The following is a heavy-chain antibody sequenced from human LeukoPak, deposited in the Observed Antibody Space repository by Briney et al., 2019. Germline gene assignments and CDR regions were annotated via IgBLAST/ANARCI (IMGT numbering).Heavy chain of an antibody. CDR2: IYHSGST. CDR1: GGSISSSNW. CDR3: ARVWFGEDYYYYYMDV. J-gene: IGHJ6*03. D-gene: IGHD3-10*01. Sequence: SGTLSLTCAVSGGSISSSNWWSWVRQPPGKGLEWIGEIYHSGSTNYNPSLKSRVTISVDTSKNQFSLKLSSVTAADTAVYYCARVWFGEDYYYYYMDVWGKGTTVTISS. V-gene: IGHV4-4*02.